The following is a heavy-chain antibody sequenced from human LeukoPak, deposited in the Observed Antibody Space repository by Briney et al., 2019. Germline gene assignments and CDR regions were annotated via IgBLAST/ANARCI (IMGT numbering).Heavy chain of an antibody. Sequence: GGSLRLSCAASGFTFSDYYMSWIRQAPGKGLEWVSYISSSGSTIYYADSVKGRFTISRDNAKNSLYLQMNSLRAEDTAVYYCARDIVGATQDAFDIWGQGTMVTVSS. CDR1: GFTFSDYY. D-gene: IGHD1-26*01. CDR2: ISSSGSTI. V-gene: IGHV3-11*01. CDR3: ARDIVGATQDAFDI. J-gene: IGHJ3*02.